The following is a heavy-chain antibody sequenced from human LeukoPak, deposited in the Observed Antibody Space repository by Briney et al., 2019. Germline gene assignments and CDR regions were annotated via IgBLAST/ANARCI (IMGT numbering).Heavy chain of an antibody. Sequence: GGSLRLSCAASGFTFSSYWMHWVRQAPGKGLVWVSRINSDGSSTSYADSVKGRFTISRDNAKNTLYLQMNSLRAEDTAVYYCAGGTDGYSYGQHAFDIWGQGTMVTVSS. D-gene: IGHD5-18*01. V-gene: IGHV3-74*01. CDR1: GFTFSSYW. J-gene: IGHJ3*02. CDR2: INSDGSST. CDR3: AGGTDGYSYGQHAFDI.